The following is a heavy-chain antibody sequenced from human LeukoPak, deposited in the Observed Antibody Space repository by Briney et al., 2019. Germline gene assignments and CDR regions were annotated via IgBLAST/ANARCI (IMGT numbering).Heavy chain of an antibody. CDR2: ISWNRGSI. V-gene: IGHV3-9*01. J-gene: IGHJ3*02. CDR3: AKALTASRRDAFDI. Sequence: PGGSLRLSCAASGFTFDDYAMHWVRQAPGKGLEWVSGISWNRGSIGYADSVKGRFTISRDNAKNSLYLQMNSLRAEDTALYYCAKALTASRRDAFDIWGQGTMVTVSS. CDR1: GFTFDDYA. D-gene: IGHD3-16*01.